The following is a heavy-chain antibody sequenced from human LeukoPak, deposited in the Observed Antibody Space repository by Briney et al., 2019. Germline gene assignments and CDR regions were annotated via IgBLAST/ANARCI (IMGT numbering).Heavy chain of an antibody. CDR2: IIPIFGTA. CDR1: GGTFSSYA. J-gene: IGHJ6*03. D-gene: IGHD6-13*01. CDR3: ARRRVSSSWDEYYYYYMDV. V-gene: IGHV1-69*13. Sequence: GASVKVSCKASGGTFSSYAISWVRQAPGQGLEWMGGIIPIFGTANYAQKFQGRVTITADESTSTAYMELSSLRSEDTAVYYCARRRVSSSWDEYYYYYMDVWGKGTTVTVSS.